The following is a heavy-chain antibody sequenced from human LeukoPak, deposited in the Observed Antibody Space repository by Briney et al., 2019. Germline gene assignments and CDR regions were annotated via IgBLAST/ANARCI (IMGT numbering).Heavy chain of an antibody. Sequence: PSETLSLTCAVYGGSFSGYYWSWIRQPPGKGLEWIGEINHSGSTNYSPSLKSRVTISVDTSKNQFSLKLSSVTAADTAVYYCARVLPIVVVPAALFHRLRANWFDPWGQGTLVTVSS. V-gene: IGHV4-34*01. CDR2: INHSGST. CDR3: ARVLPIVVVPAALFHRLRANWFDP. CDR1: GGSFSGYY. J-gene: IGHJ5*02. D-gene: IGHD2-2*01.